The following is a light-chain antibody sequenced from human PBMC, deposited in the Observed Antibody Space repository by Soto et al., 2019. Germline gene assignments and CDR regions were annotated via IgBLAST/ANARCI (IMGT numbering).Light chain of an antibody. J-gene: IGKJ5*01. V-gene: IGKV3D-15*01. CDR2: DAS. CDR1: QSVSRN. Sequence: EIVLTQSPATLSVSPGERATXSCRASQSVSRNLAWYQQKPGQVPRLLIYDASTRATGTPARFSGSGSGTKFTLSISSLQSEDFAVYYCQQYSNWPITFGQGTLMEIK. CDR3: QQYSNWPIT.